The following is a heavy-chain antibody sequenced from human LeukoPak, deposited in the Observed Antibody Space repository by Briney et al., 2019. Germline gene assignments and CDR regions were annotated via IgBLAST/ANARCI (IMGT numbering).Heavy chain of an antibody. Sequence: KTGGSLRLSCAAPGLTFSDYYMTWIRQAPGKGLEWVSSISGSGTTTYSADSVRGRFTVSRDNAKNSVFLYMNSLRAEDTAVYYCAIQITMIVVVPYFDYWGQGTLVTVSS. D-gene: IGHD3-22*01. CDR2: ISGSGTTT. CDR1: GLTFSDYY. J-gene: IGHJ4*02. V-gene: IGHV3-11*04. CDR3: AIQITMIVVVPYFDY.